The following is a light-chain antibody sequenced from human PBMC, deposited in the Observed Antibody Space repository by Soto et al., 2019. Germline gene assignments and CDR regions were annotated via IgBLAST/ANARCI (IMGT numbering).Light chain of an antibody. Sequence: EIVLTQSPGPLSLSPGERATLSCRASQSISSSYLAWYQQKPGQAPRLLIYGISSRATGIPDRFSGSGSGTDFTLTISRLEPEDFAVYYCQQYGSSLLTFGGGTKVEI. CDR1: QSISSSY. CDR2: GIS. J-gene: IGKJ4*01. CDR3: QQYGSSLLT. V-gene: IGKV3-20*01.